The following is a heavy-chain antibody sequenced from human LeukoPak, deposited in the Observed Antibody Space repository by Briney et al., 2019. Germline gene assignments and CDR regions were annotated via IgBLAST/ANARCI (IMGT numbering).Heavy chain of an antibody. Sequence: GGSLRLSCAASGFTFSNAWMSWVRQAPGKGLEWVGRIKSKTDGGTTDYAAPVKGRFTISRDDSKNTLYPQMNSLKTEDTAVYYCTTDYGDYGGSVYWGQGTLVTVSS. V-gene: IGHV3-15*01. CDR2: IKSKTDGGTT. CDR1: GFTFSNAW. D-gene: IGHD4-17*01. CDR3: TTDYGDYGGSVY. J-gene: IGHJ4*02.